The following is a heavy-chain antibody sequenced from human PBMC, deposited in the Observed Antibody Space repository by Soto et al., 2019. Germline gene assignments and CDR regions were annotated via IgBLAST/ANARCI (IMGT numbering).Heavy chain of an antibody. CDR1: GFTVSSNY. Sequence: VQLVESGGGLVQPGGSLRLSCAASGFTVSSNYMSWVRQAPGKGLEWVSVIYSGGSTYYADSVKGRFTISRDNSKNTLYLQMNSLRAEDTAVYYCARVSKGRQALTFDYWGQGTLVTVSS. CDR3: ARVSKGRQALTFDY. CDR2: IYSGGST. V-gene: IGHV3-66*01. J-gene: IGHJ4*02.